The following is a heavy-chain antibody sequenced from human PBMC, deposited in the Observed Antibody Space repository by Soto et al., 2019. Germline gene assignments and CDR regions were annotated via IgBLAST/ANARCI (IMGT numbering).Heavy chain of an antibody. J-gene: IGHJ4*02. CDR3: ARAPDNYDILTGPTYYFDY. CDR1: GYSFTSYW. V-gene: IGHV5-51*01. D-gene: IGHD3-9*01. CDR2: IYPGDSDT. Sequence: AESLKISCKGSGYSFTSYWIGWVRQMPGKGLEWMGIIYPGDSDTRYSPSFQGQVTISADKSISTAYLQWSSLKASDTAMYYCARAPDNYDILTGPTYYFDYWGQGTLVTVSS.